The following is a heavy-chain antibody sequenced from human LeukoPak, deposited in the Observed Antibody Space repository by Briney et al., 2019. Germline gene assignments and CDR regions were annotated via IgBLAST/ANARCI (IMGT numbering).Heavy chain of an antibody. D-gene: IGHD3-3*01. J-gene: IGHJ3*01. CDR1: GGSIRHYY. CDR3: ARDAELYDFWGGNGPFDL. CDR2: IHLSGTT. Sequence: SEALSLTCTVSGGSIRHYYWTCIRQFPGKRLEWSWRIHLSGTTNYNPPLKSRVAMSFDTSKNNLLLNLTSSTAADTAVYYCARDAELYDFWGGNGPFDLWGQGKMVTV. V-gene: IGHV4-4*07.